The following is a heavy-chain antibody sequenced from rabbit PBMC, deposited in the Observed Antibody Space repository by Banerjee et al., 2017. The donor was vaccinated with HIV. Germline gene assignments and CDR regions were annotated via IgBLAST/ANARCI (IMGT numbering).Heavy chain of an antibody. CDR2: IYTGDDNT. CDR3: AKAYGGAGYAYNL. CDR1: GFSFSSGYY. D-gene: IGHD6-1*01. Sequence: QEQLEESGGDLVKPEGSLTLTCTASGFSFSSGYYMCWVRQAPGKGLEWIGCIYTGDDNTHYASWAKGRFTISKTSSTTVTLQMTSLTAADTATYFCAKAYGGAGYAYNLWGQGTLVTVS. J-gene: IGHJ3*01. V-gene: IGHV1S45*01.